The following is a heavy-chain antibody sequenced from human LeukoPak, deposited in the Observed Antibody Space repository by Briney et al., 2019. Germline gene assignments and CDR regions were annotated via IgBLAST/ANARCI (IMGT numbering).Heavy chain of an antibody. CDR2: INPNSGGT. Sequence: GASVKVSCKASGYTFTGYYMHWVRQAPGQGLEWMGWINPNSGGTNYAQKFQGRVTMTRDTSISTAYMELSRLRSDDTAVYYCARDPHGWLLSYYFDYWGQGTLVTVSS. V-gene: IGHV1-2*02. J-gene: IGHJ4*02. D-gene: IGHD3-9*01. CDR1: GYTFTGYY. CDR3: ARDPHGWLLSYYFDY.